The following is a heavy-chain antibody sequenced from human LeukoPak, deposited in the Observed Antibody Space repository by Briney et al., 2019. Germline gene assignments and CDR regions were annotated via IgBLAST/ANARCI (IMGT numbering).Heavy chain of an antibody. CDR1: GYAFTRHY. CDR3: ARGGGYSGYEYYFDY. Sequence: EASVKVSCKASGYAFTRHYMHWVRQAPGQGLEWMGLINPSGSSTIYAQKFQGRVTITADKSTSTAYMELSSLRSEDTAVYYCARGGGYSGYEYYFDYWGQGTLVTVSS. J-gene: IGHJ4*02. V-gene: IGHV1-46*01. D-gene: IGHD5-12*01. CDR2: INPSGSST.